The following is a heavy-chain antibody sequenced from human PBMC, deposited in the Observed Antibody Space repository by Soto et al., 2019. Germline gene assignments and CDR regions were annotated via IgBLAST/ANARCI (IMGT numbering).Heavy chain of an antibody. J-gene: IGHJ4*02. CDR2: IYYSGSS. D-gene: IGHD3-22*01. CDR1: GGSMSNYY. CDR3: AGVRDNAGYHYYFDY. Sequence: QVQLQESGPGLVKPSETLSLTCSVSGGSMSNYYWSWIRQPPGKGLEWSGNIYYSGSSNYNPSLTNRLINAVDTSKNHVSPKLSSVTTADTAVFYCAGVRDNAGYHYYFDYWGQGTLVTVSS. V-gene: IGHV4-59*01.